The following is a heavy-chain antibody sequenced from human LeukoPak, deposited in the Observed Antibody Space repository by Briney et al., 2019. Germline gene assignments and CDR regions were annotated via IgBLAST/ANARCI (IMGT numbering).Heavy chain of an antibody. CDR2: INWNGGST. CDR3: ARDSGYGGYWNYGYDY. V-gene: IGHV3-20*04. J-gene: IGHJ4*02. Sequence: GGSLRLSCAASGFTFYDYGMSWVRQAPGKGLEWVSGINWNGGSTGYADSVKGRFTISRDNAKNSLYLQMNSLRAEDTALYYCARDSGYGGYWNYGYDYWGQGTLVTVSS. CDR1: GFTFYDYG. D-gene: IGHD1-7*01.